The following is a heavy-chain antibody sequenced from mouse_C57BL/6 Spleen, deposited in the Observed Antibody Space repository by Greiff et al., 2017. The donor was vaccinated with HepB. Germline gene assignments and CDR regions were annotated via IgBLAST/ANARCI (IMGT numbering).Heavy chain of an antibody. CDR3: ARVYSTEGGY. V-gene: IGHV1-82*01. D-gene: IGHD2-5*01. CDR1: GYAFSSSW. Sequence: VQLQQSGPELVKPGASVKISCKASGYAFSSSWMNWVKQRPGKGLEWIGRIDPGDGDTNYNGKFKGKATLTADKSSSTAYMQLSSLTAEDSAVYFCARVYSTEGGYWGQGTSVTVSS. CDR2: IDPGDGDT. J-gene: IGHJ4*01.